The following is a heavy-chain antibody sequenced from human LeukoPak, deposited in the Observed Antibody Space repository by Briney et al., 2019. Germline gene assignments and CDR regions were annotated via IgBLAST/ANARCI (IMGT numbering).Heavy chain of an antibody. D-gene: IGHD3-10*01. CDR3: ARNSGGRRYYFTD. CDR1: GFIFSNSG. CDR2: IYTDGTTK. V-gene: IGHV3-33*01. Sequence: GGSLRLSCAASGFIFSNSGMHWVRQAPGKGLEWVVVIYTDGTTKYYADSVKGRFTISRDNSQSTLYLQMNSLRAEDTAVYYCARNSGGRRYYFTDWGQGTLVTVSS. J-gene: IGHJ4*02.